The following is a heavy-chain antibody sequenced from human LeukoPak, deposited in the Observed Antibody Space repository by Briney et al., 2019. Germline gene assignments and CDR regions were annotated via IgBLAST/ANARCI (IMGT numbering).Heavy chain of an antibody. CDR1: GGSITNYY. J-gene: IGHJ5*02. D-gene: IGHD3-10*01. CDR3: ARQSSGGWFDP. V-gene: IGHV4-59*08. Sequence: SETLSLTCTVSGGSITNYYWSWIRQPPGEGLEWIGYIYYSGGTNYNPSLKSRVTISVDTSRSQFSLRLNSVTAADTAVYYCARQSSGGWFDPWGQGILVTVSS. CDR2: IYYSGGT.